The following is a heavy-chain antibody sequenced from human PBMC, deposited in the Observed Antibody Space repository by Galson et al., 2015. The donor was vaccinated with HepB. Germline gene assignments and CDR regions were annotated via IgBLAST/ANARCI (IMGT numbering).Heavy chain of an antibody. J-gene: IGHJ5*02. CDR1: GFTFSAYA. CDR3: AREEYGSGWYGSVMGNWFDP. CDR2: ISNDGSSK. D-gene: IGHD6-19*01. Sequence: SLRLSCAASGFTFSAYALHWVRQAPGRGLEWVAGISNDGSSKYYADSVKGRLTISRANSRNTIYLHMNSLRVEDTAIYYCAREEYGSGWYGSVMGNWFDPWGQGTLVTVSS. V-gene: IGHV3-30*04.